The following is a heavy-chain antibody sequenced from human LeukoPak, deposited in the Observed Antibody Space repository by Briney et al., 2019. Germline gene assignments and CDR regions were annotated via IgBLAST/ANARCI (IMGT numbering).Heavy chain of an antibody. CDR1: GFTFDDYA. CDR3: AREKDSGYSYLFDY. Sequence: GGSLRLSCAASGFTFDDYAMTWVRQAPGKGLEWVSAISASAANTYYPDSVRGRFIVSRDNSKNTLYLQMNSLRAEDTAVYYCAREKDSGYSYLFDYWGQGTLVTVSS. CDR2: ISASAANT. J-gene: IGHJ4*02. D-gene: IGHD5-18*01. V-gene: IGHV3-23*01.